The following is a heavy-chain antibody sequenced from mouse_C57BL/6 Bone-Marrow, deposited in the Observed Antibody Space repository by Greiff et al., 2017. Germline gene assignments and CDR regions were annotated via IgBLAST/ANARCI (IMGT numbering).Heavy chain of an antibody. J-gene: IGHJ2*01. CDR2: VDPEIGGT. CDR1: GFNFKDDY. CDR3: ATFDSNYFDF. V-gene: IGHV14-4*01. Sequence: EVQLQQSGAELVRPGASVKLSCTASGFNFKDDYIHWVNQRPEQGLEWIGRVDPEIGGTEYDSKFQGKATITSDQPSNTAYLQLSSLTSEDTAVYYCATFDSNYFDFWGQGTPLTVAS. D-gene: IGHD2-5*01.